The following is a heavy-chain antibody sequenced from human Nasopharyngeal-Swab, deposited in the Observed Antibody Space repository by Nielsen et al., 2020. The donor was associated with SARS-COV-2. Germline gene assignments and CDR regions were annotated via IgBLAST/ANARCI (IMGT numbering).Heavy chain of an antibody. V-gene: IGHV3-21*01. CDR2: ISSSSSYI. Sequence: GGSLRLSCAFSGFTFNNYNFNWVRQAPGKGLEWVSSISSSSSYIYYADSVKGRFTISRDNAKNSLYLQMNSLRAEDTAVYYCARDGLDYDFWSAYFMDVWGRGTTVTVSS. CDR1: GFTFNNYN. J-gene: IGHJ6*02. CDR3: ARDGLDYDFWSAYFMDV. D-gene: IGHD3-3*01.